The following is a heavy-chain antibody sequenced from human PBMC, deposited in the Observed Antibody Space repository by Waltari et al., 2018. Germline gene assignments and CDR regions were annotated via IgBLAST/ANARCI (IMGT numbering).Heavy chain of an antibody. V-gene: IGHV3-48*03. Sequence: EVQLVESGGGLVQPGGSLRLSCAASGFTFSSYEMNWVRKAPGQGLEWVSYLSSSGSTRYYAAFVKVRFTSSRDNAKNSLYLQMNSLRAEDTAVYYCSRARDSSGWRRLDYWGQGTLVTVSS. CDR3: SRARDSSGWRRLDY. J-gene: IGHJ4*02. D-gene: IGHD6-19*01. CDR1: GFTFSSYE. CDR2: LSSSGSTR.